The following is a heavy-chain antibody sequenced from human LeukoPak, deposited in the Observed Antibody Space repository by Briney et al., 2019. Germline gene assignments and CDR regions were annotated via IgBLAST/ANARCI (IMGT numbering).Heavy chain of an antibody. D-gene: IGHD5-18*01. CDR2: ISSSSSYI. J-gene: IGHJ5*02. V-gene: IGHV3-21*01. CDR3: ARDIGGYSYGFGP. Sequence: GGSLRPSCAASGFTFSSYSMNWVRQAPGKGLEWVSSISSSSSYIYYADSVKGRFTISRDNAKNSLYLQMNSLRAEDTAVYYCARDIGGYSYGFGPWGQGTLVTVSS. CDR1: GFTFSSYS.